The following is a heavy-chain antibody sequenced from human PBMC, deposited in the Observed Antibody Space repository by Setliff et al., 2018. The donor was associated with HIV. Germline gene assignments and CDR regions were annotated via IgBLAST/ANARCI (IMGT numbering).Heavy chain of an antibody. Sequence: SETLSLTCTVSNVSFNSYYWSWIRQPAGKGLEWIGHIYTSGSTNYNPSLKSRVTISVDTSKNHFSLKLSSVTAADTAVYYCARLRSELGVFDYWVQGTLVTVS. D-gene: IGHD1-26*01. V-gene: IGHV4-4*07. CDR2: IYTSGST. J-gene: IGHJ4*02. CDR3: ARLRSELGVFDY. CDR1: NVSFNSYY.